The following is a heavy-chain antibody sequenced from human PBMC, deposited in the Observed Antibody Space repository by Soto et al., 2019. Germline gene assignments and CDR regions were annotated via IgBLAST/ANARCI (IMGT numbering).Heavy chain of an antibody. J-gene: IGHJ4*02. D-gene: IGHD3-10*01. CDR3: ARDLYSYGSGNYGVGY. CDR2: INAGNGNT. CDR1: GYTFTSYA. V-gene: IGHV1-3*01. Sequence: QVQLVQSGAEVKTHGASVKDSCKASGYTFTSYAMHWVRQAPGQRLEWMGWINAGNGNTKYSQKFQGRVTITRDTSASTAYMDLSSLRSEGTAVYYSARDLYSYGSGNYGVGYWGQGTLVTVSS.